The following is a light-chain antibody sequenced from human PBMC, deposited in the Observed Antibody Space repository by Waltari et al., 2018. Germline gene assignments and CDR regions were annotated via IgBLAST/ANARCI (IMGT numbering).Light chain of an antibody. CDR1: QDIGPY. V-gene: IGKV1-5*03. CDR3: QQYATYHT. CDR2: KSS. Sequence: DIQMTQSPSTLSASVGDRVTITCRASQDIGPYLAWYQQKPGKAPNLLIYKSSILESWVPARFSCSGSGTEFTLTITSLQPDDFATYYCQQYATYHTFGQGTKLEI. J-gene: IGKJ2*01.